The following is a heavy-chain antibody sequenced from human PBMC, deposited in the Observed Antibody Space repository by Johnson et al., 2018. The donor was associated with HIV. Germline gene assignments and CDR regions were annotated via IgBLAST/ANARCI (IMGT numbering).Heavy chain of an antibody. CDR1: GFTFSSYG. D-gene: IGHD3-22*01. CDR3: AKETRDSRSAFDV. J-gene: IGHJ3*01. CDR2: IRFDETIK. V-gene: IGHV3-30*02. Sequence: QMQLVESGGGVVQPGGSLRLSCAASGFTFSSYGMHWVRQAPGKGLEWVAFIRFDETIKYYGDSVKGRFTISRDNSKKTLYLEINSLRTEDTAIYFCAKETRDSRSAFDVWGQGTMVTVSS.